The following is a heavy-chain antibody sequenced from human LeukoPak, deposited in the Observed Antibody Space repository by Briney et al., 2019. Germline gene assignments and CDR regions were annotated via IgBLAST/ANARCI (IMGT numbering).Heavy chain of an antibody. V-gene: IGHV3-21*01. CDR1: GFMFRNYS. J-gene: IGHJ4*02. Sequence: PGGSLRLSCVPSGFMFRNYSMNWVRQAPGKGLEWLTCISGPGRHIFSADALKGRFTVSRDNANSTLSLQLDHLTAADTAVYFCTRDHFGSGYFDYWGRGTLVIVS. D-gene: IGHD3-10*01. CDR2: ISGPGRHI. CDR3: TRDHFGSGYFDY.